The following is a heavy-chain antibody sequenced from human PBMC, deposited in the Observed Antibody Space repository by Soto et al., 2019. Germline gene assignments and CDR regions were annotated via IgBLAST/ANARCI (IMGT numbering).Heavy chain of an antibody. J-gene: IGHJ3*02. CDR1: GVSVWISV. CDR2: IKGDGSEK. CDR3: ASLNKYPSHGEAFEI. D-gene: IGHD6-6*01. V-gene: IGHV3-7*01. Sequence: PGGSTKLASAASGVSVWISVVAGSCQKTGKGLEWVANIKGDGSEKYYVDSVKGRFTISRDNAKNSLYLQMNSLRAEDTAVYYCASLNKYPSHGEAFEIWGQGTIVIV.